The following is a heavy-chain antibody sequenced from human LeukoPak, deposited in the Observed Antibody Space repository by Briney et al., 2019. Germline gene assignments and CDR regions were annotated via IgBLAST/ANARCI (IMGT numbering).Heavy chain of an antibody. CDR3: ARARSIDY. CDR1: GFTFSSYA. Sequence: PGRSLRLSCAASGFTFSSYAMHWVRQAPGKGLEWVAVISYDGSNKYYADSVKGRFTISRDNSKNTLYPQMNSLRAEDTAVYYCARARSIDYWGQGTLVTVSS. CDR2: ISYDGSNK. J-gene: IGHJ4*02. D-gene: IGHD1-14*01. V-gene: IGHV3-30-3*01.